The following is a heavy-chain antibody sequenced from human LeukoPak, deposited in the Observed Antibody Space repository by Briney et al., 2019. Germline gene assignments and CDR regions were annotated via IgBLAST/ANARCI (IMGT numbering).Heavy chain of an antibody. CDR2: ISGSGGST. D-gene: IGHD3-10*01. V-gene: IGHV3-23*01. CDR1: GFTFSSYA. J-gene: IGHJ4*02. CDR3: AKSRGVSRRSNFDY. Sequence: GSLRLSCAASGFTFSSYAMSWVRQAPGKGLEWVSAISGSGGSTYYADSVKGRFTISRDNSKNTLYLQMNSLRAEDTAVYYWAKSRGVSRRSNFDYCGQGTLVTVSS.